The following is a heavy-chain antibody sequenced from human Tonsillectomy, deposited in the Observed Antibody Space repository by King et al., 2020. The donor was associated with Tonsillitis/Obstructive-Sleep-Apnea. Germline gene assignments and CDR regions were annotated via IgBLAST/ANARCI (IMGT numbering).Heavy chain of an antibody. D-gene: IGHD3-16*01. J-gene: IGHJ4*02. V-gene: IGHV3-23*04. CDR1: GFTFSNYA. CDR3: AKVFETFGLVLAPFDS. CDR2: ISGSGGST. Sequence: EVLLVESGGGLVRPGGSLRLSCRASGFTFSNYAMSWVRQAPGKGLEWVSAISGSGGSTYYADSVRGRFSISRDNSNNTLYLQMDSLGAEDTAVFYCAKVFETFGLVLAPFDSWGQGTLVTVSS.